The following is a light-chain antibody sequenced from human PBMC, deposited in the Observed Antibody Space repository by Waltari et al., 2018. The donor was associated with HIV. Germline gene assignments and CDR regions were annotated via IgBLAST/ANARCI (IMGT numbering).Light chain of an antibody. V-gene: IGKV2-30*02. J-gene: IGKJ4*01. CDR3: MQGTYRPLT. CDR2: RVS. CDR1: QSLERSDGNTF. Sequence: EVVMTQSPLSLPVTLGQPASISCWSSQSLERSDGNTFLIWFHQRPGQSPRLLISRVSERDSGVPDRFSASGSGTDFTLKISRVEPEDVGVYYCMQGTYRPLTFGGGTRVEIK.